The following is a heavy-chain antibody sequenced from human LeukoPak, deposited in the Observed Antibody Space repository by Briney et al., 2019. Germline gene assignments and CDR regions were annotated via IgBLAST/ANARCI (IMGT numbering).Heavy chain of an antibody. V-gene: IGHV4-34*01. D-gene: IGHD3-10*01. CDR1: GGSINTYY. J-gene: IGHJ4*02. CDR2: INHSGST. Sequence: PSETLSLTCTVSGGSINTYYGSWIRQPPGKGLEWIGEINHSGSTNYNPSLKSRVTISVDTSKNQFSLKLSSVTAADTAVYYCARVGYYGSGSYYQYYFDYWGQGTLVTVSS. CDR3: ARVGYYGSGSYYQYYFDY.